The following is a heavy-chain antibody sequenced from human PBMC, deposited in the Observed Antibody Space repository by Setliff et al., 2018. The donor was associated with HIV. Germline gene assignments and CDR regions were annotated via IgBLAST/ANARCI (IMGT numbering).Heavy chain of an antibody. V-gene: IGHV3-21*04. CDR3: ARDCAYVRCPFFDY. CDR1: GFTFSSYS. J-gene: IGHJ4*02. CDR2: VSSSGSYI. Sequence: PGGSLRLSFAASGFTFSSYSMNWVRQAPGKGLEWVSSVSSSGSYIYYADSVKGRFTISRDNAKNSLYLQMNSLRAEDTAVYYCARDCAYVRCPFFDYWGQGTLVTVSS. D-gene: IGHD3-16*01.